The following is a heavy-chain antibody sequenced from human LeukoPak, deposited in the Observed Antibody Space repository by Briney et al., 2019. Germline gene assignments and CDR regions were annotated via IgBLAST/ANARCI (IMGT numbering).Heavy chain of an antibody. J-gene: IGHJ4*02. CDR1: EFTFRSYA. CDR3: AKDNTVAGTEGAFDY. CDR2: ISWNSGSI. Sequence: PGGSLRLSCAVSEFTFRSYAFNWVRQAPGKGLEWVSGISWNSGSIGYADSVKGRFTISRDNAKNSLYLQMNSLRAEDTALYYCAKDNTVAGTEGAFDYWGQGTLVTVSS. D-gene: IGHD6-19*01. V-gene: IGHV3-9*01.